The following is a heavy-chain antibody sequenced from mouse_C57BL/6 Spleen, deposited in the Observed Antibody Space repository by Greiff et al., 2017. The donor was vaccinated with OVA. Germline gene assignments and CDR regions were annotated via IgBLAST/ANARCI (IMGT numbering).Heavy chain of an antibody. CDR3: ARGGSSYPWYFDV. CDR2: IYIGNGYT. J-gene: IGHJ1*03. D-gene: IGHD1-1*01. Sequence: EVKLLESGAELVRPGSSVKMSCKTSGYTFTSYGINWVKQRPGQGLEWIGYIYIGNGYTVYNEKFKGKATLTSDTSSSTAYMQLSSLTSEDSAIYFCARGGSSYPWYFDVWGTGTTVTVSS. CDR1: GYTFTSYG. V-gene: IGHV1-58*01.